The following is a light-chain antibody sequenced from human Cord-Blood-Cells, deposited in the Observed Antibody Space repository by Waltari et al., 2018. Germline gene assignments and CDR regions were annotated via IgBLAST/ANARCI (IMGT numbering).Light chain of an antibody. CDR2: WAS. J-gene: IGKJ1*01. CDR3: QQYYSTPWT. Sequence: DIVMTQSPDSLAGSLGERATINCKSSQSVLYSSNNKNYLAWYQQKTGQPPKLLIYWASTRESGVPDRFSGSGSGTDFTLTISSLQAEDVAVYYCQQYYSTPWTFGQGTKVEIK. CDR1: QSVLYSSNNKNY. V-gene: IGKV4-1*01.